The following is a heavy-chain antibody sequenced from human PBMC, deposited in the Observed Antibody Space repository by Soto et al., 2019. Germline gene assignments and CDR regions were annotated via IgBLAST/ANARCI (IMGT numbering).Heavy chain of an antibody. CDR1: GFTFSSYS. Sequence: GGSLRLSCAASGFTFSSYSMNWVLQAPWKGLEWVSYISSSSSTIYYADSVKGRFTISRDNAKNSLYLQMNSLRAEDTAVYYCARVPYGSGSYPPYFDYWGQGTLVTVSS. CDR2: ISSSSSTI. CDR3: ARVPYGSGSYPPYFDY. J-gene: IGHJ4*02. D-gene: IGHD3-10*01. V-gene: IGHV3-48*01.